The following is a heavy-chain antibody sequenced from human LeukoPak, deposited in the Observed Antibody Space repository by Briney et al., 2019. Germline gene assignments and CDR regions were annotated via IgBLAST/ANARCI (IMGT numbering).Heavy chain of an antibody. V-gene: IGHV4-31*03. D-gene: IGHD2-21*02. Sequence: SETLSLTCTVSGGSISSGGYYWSWIRQHPGKGLEWIGYIYYSGSTYYNPSLKSRVTISVDTSKDQFSLKLSSVTAADTAVYYCARRTAVTAISVFDYWGQGTLVTVSS. CDR2: IYYSGST. CDR3: ARRTAVTAISVFDY. J-gene: IGHJ4*02. CDR1: GGSISSGGYY.